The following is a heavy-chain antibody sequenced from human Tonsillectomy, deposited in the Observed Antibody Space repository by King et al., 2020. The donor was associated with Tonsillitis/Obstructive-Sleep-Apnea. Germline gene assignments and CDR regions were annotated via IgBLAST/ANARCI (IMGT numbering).Heavy chain of an antibody. V-gene: IGHV4-39*01. D-gene: IGHD3-22*01. CDR3: ARPTYYYDSSGYYEGGYFQH. Sequence: QLQESGPGLVKPSETLSLTCTVSGSSISSRSYYWGWVRQPPGKGLEWIGSIYYSGSTYYNPSLKSRVTISVDTSKNQFPLKLSSGTAADTAVYYCARPTYYYDSSGYYEGGYFQHWGQGTLVTVSS. J-gene: IGHJ1*01. CDR1: GSSISSRSYY. CDR2: IYYSGST.